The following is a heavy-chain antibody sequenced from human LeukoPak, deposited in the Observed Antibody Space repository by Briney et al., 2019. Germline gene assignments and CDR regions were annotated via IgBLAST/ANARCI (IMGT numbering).Heavy chain of an antibody. CDR3: TKMLRWWDNVDY. CDR2: IKSKTDGGTT. J-gene: IGHJ4*02. D-gene: IGHD4-23*01. Sequence: GRSLRLSCAASGFTFSSYAMHWVRQAPGKGLEWVGRIKSKTDGGTTDYAAPVKGRFTISRDDSKNTLYLEMNSLENEDTAVYYCTKMLRWWDNVDYWGQGTLVTVSS. CDR1: GFTFSSYA. V-gene: IGHV3-15*01.